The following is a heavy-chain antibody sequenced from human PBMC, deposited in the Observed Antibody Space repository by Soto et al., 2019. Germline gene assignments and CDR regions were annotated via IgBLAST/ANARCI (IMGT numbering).Heavy chain of an antibody. CDR2: ISADNGDT. Sequence: ASVKVSCKTSGYTFTSYGISWVRQAPGQGLEWMAWISADNGDTNYAQRFHGRVTVTTDTSTSTAYMDLRSLRSDDTAVYYCARGARHSPYYYYYMDIWGQGTRVTVSS. CDR3: ARGARHSPYYYYYMDI. J-gene: IGHJ6*02. V-gene: IGHV1-18*01. CDR1: GYTFTSYG.